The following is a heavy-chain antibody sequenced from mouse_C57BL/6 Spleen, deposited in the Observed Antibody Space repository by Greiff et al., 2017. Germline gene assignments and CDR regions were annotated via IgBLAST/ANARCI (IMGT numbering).Heavy chain of an antibody. V-gene: IGHV1-22*01. Sequence: EVQLQQSGPELVKPGASVKMFCKASGYTFTDYNMHWVKQSHGKSLEWIGYINPNNGGTSYNQKFKGKATLTVNKSSSTAYMERRSLTSEDSAVYYCAREGYGSTFDYWGQGTTLTVSS. CDR2: INPNNGGT. CDR1: GYTFTDYN. CDR3: AREGYGSTFDY. J-gene: IGHJ2*01. D-gene: IGHD1-1*01.